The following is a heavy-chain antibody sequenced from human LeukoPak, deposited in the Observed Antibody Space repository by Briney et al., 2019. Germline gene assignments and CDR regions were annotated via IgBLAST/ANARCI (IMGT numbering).Heavy chain of an antibody. CDR3: ARADRAVAGVYYFDY. V-gene: IGHV3-7*01. J-gene: IGHJ4*02. Sequence: GGSLRLSCAASGFTFSSYWMSWVRQAPGKGLEWVANIKQDGSEKYYVDSVKGRFTISRDNAKNSLYLQMNSLRAEDTAVYYCARADRAVAGVYYFDYWGQGTLVTVSS. D-gene: IGHD6-19*01. CDR2: IKQDGSEK. CDR1: GFTFSSYW.